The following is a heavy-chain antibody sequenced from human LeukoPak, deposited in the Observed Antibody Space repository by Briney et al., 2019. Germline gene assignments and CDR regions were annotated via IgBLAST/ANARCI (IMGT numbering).Heavy chain of an antibody. J-gene: IGHJ4*02. CDR2: IIPILGIA. Sequence: SVKVSCKASGGTFSSYAISWVRQAPGQGLEWMGRIIPILGIANYAQKFQGRVTITADKSTSTAYMELSSLRSEDTAVYYCAADGMVRGASGYFDYWGQGTLVTVSS. CDR3: AADGMVRGASGYFDY. D-gene: IGHD3-10*01. V-gene: IGHV1-69*04. CDR1: GGTFSSYA.